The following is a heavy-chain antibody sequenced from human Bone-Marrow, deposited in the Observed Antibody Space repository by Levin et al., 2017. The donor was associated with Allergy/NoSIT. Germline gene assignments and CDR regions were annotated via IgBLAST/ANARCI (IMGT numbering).Heavy chain of an antibody. CDR1: GDSFPSNSAA. CDR2: TYYRPKLHN. D-gene: IGHD3-22*01. V-gene: IGHV6-1*01. J-gene: IGHJ6*02. CDR3: ARGGYYYASSYYDYGMDV. Sequence: SQTLSLTCAISGDSFPSNSAAWNWIRQSPSGGLEWLGRTYYRPKLHNDYAVSVKSRITINPDKSKNQFSLQLNSVTPEDTAVYYCARGGYYYASSYYDYGMDVWGQGTTVTVSS.